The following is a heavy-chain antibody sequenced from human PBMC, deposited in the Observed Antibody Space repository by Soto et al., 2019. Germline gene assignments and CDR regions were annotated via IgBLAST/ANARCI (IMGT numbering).Heavy chain of an antibody. J-gene: IGHJ6*02. V-gene: IGHV5-51*01. D-gene: IGHD6-13*01. Sequence: PGESLKISCKGSGYSFTSYWIGWVRQMPGKGLEWMGIIYPGDSDTRYSPSFQGQVTISADKSISTAYLQWSSLKASDTAMYYCARRGPSEAAAGPYYYYGMDVWGQGTTVTVSS. CDR1: GYSFTSYW. CDR3: ARRGPSEAAAGPYYYYGMDV. CDR2: IYPGDSDT.